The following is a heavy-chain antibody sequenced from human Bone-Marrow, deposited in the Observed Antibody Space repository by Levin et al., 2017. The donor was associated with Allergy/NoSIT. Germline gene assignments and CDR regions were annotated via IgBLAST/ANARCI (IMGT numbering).Heavy chain of an antibody. Sequence: SQTLSLTCTVSGESVSSSGFYWTWIRQYPGKGLEWIGHIYYPGNTSYNPSLKSRVSISEDRSKNQFSLKLDSVTAADTAVYFCARESVYYGSGSWIDCWGQGTLVTVSS. CDR1: GESVSSSGFY. V-gene: IGHV4-31*02. D-gene: IGHD3-10*01. CDR2: IYYPGNT. CDR3: ARESVYYGSGSWIDC. J-gene: IGHJ4*02.